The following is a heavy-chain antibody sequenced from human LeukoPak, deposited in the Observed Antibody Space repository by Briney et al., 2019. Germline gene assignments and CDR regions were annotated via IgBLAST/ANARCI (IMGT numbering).Heavy chain of an antibody. J-gene: IGHJ4*02. CDR3: AKDNRRHYTSGPNPDSLH. Sequence: PGGSLRLSCAASGFTFDDYAMHWVQQAPGKGLEWVSGISWNSGSIDYADSVKGRFTISRDNAKNSLYLQMNSLRVEDTAFYYCAKDNRRHYTSGPNPDSLHWGQGALVTVSS. CDR1: GFTFDDYA. D-gene: IGHD6-19*01. V-gene: IGHV3-9*01. CDR2: ISWNSGSI.